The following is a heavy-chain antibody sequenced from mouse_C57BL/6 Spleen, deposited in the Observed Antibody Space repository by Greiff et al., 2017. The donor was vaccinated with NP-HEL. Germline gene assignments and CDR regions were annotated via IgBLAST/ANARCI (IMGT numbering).Heavy chain of an antibody. J-gene: IGHJ3*01. CDR1: GFTFSSYG. CDR2: ISSGGSYT. D-gene: IGHD3-1*01. Sequence: VQLKESGGDLVKPGGSLKLSCAASGFTFSSYGMSWVRQTPDKRLEWVATISSGGSYTYYPDSVKGRFTISRDNAKNTLYLQMSSLKSEDTAMYYCARHGTQLAWFAYWGQGTLVTVSA. CDR3: ARHGTQLAWFAY. V-gene: IGHV5-6*01.